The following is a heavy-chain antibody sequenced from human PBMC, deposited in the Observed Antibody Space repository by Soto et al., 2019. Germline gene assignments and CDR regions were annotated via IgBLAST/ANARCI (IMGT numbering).Heavy chain of an antibody. D-gene: IGHD1-20*01. V-gene: IGHV3-23*01. CDR1: GFTFSTYV. Sequence: GGSLRLSCAASGFTFSTYVMNWVRQAPGKGLEWVSVITDSGDNTYYADSVKGRFTISRDNSKNTLYLQMNNLRAEDTAVYYCAKPPDYNWNDYWGQGTLVTVSS. CDR3: AKPPDYNWNDY. J-gene: IGHJ4*02. CDR2: ITDSGDNT.